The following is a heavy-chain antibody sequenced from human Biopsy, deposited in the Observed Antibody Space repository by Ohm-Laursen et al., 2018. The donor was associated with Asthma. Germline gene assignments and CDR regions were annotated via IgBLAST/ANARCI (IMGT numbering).Heavy chain of an antibody. Sequence: SDTLSLTCGVSGGYTGSSDHHWAWIRQAPGKGLEWIGFVFWSGSTHYSRSLERRVSISIDTATNEFSMKLWSVTPADTAVYSCARVVSYGDIYFGIDVWGPGNTVVVS. CDR1: GGYTGSSDHH. V-gene: IGHV4-30-4*02. D-gene: IGHD4-17*01. CDR3: ARVVSYGDIYFGIDV. CDR2: VFWSGST. J-gene: IGHJ6*02.